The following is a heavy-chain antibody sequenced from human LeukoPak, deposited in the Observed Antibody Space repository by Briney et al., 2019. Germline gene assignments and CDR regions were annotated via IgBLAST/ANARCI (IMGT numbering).Heavy chain of an antibody. J-gene: IGHJ4*02. D-gene: IGHD6-19*01. V-gene: IGHV3-11*05. CDR3: ARGRGRGWNAALDY. CDR2: ISSSSSYT. CDR1: GFTFSDYY. Sequence: PGGSLRLSCAASGFTFSDYYMSWIRQAPGKGLEWVSYISSSSSYTNYADSVKGRFTISRDNAKNSLYLQMNSLRAEDTAVYYCARGRGRGWNAALDYWGQGTLVTVSS.